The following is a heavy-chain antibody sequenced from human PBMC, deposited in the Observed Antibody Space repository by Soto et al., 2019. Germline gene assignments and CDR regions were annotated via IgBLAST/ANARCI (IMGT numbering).Heavy chain of an antibody. CDR2: ISNNGAHT. CDR1: GFTFSNYE. J-gene: IGHJ6*03. D-gene: IGHD6-13*01. V-gene: IGHV3-64*01. Sequence: EAQLVESGGGLVQPGGSLRLSRAASGFTFSNYEMHWVRQAPGKGLEYVSGISNNGAHTDYAKSVKGRFTISRDNSGNTLYLQMGSLRAEDMALYYCARRGYGSRWPNVYMDVWGKGTTVTVSS. CDR3: ARRGYGSRWPNVYMDV.